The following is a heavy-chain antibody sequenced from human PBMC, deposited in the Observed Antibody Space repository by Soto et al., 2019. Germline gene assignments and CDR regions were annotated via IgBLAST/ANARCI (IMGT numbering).Heavy chain of an antibody. D-gene: IGHD5-18*01. CDR1: GGSISSYY. CDR2: IYYTGST. V-gene: IGHV4-59*01. J-gene: IGHJ6*03. CDR3: ARGSRYSYGYDVHYYYYMDV. Sequence: QVQLQESGPGLVKPSETLSLTCTVSGGSISSYYWSWIRQPPGKGLEWIGYIYYTGSTNYNPSLKSRVTISVDTSKNQCSLKRSSVTAADTAVYYCARGSRYSYGYDVHYYYYMDVGGKGTTVTVSS.